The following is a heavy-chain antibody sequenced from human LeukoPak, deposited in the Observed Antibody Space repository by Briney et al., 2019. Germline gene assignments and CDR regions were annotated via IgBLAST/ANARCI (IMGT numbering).Heavy chain of an antibody. Sequence: GGSLRLSCAVSGFTFSSYWMSWVRQAPGKGLEWVANIKQDGSEKYYVDSVKGRFTISRDNAKNSLYLQMNSLRAEDTAVYYCARERYDSSGYYYWGQGTQVTVSS. J-gene: IGHJ4*02. CDR2: IKQDGSEK. CDR1: GFTFSSYW. D-gene: IGHD3-22*01. CDR3: ARERYDSSGYYY. V-gene: IGHV3-7*01.